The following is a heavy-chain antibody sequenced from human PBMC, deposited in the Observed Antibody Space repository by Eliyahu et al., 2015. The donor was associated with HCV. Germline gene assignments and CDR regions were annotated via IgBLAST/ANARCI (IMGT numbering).Heavy chain of an antibody. J-gene: IGHJ2*01. D-gene: IGHD1-26*01. V-gene: IGHV4-39*01. Sequence: QLQLQESGPGLVKPSETLSLTCTVSGASISSSSFYWGWIRQPPGKGLEWIGNIHDSGSTYYNPSLKSRVTISVDTSKNQFFLKLSSVTATDTAVYYCARRIVGATTGYWYFDLWGRGTLVTVSS. CDR2: IHDSGST. CDR3: ARRIVGATTGYWYFDL. CDR1: GASISSSSFY.